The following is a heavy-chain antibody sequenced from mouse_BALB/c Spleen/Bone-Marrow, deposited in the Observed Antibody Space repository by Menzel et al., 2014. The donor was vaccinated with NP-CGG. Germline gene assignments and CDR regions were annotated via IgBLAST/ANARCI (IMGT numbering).Heavy chain of an antibody. CDR3: ARQTYYDYDGYFDY. Sequence: EVQVVESGGELVKPGGSLKLSCAASGFTFSSYGMSWVRQTPDKRLEWVATISSGGSYTYYPDSVKGRFTISRDNAKNTLYLQMSSLKSEDTAMYYCARQTYYDYDGYFDYWAKAPLSQSPQ. CDR2: ISSGGSYT. J-gene: IGHJ2*01. D-gene: IGHD2-4*01. V-gene: IGHV5-6*01. CDR1: GFTFSSYG.